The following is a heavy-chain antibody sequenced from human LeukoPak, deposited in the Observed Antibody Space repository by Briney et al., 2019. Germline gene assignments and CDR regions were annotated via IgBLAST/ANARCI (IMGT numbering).Heavy chain of an antibody. CDR1: GGSISSYY. V-gene: IGHV4-59*12. CDR3: ARGSGYSYGHPGPFDY. Sequence: SETLSLTCTVSGGSISSYYWSWIRQPPGKGLEYIGYIFHSGSTNYNPSLRSRVTISVDTSKNQFSLKLSSVTAADTAVYYCARGSGYSYGHPGPFDYWGQGTLVTVSS. CDR2: IFHSGST. D-gene: IGHD5-18*01. J-gene: IGHJ4*02.